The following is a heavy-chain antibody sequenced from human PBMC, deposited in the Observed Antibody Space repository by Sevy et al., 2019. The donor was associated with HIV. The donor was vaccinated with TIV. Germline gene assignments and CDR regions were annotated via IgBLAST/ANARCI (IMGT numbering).Heavy chain of an antibody. J-gene: IGHJ4*02. V-gene: IGHV2-5*02. CDR1: GFSFSTSGVG. CDR3: AHRRSKGITITEFDF. CDR2: IFWDDDT. Sequence: SGPTLVKPTQTLTLTCTFSGFSFSTSGVGVGWIRLPPGKALEWLALIFWDDDTRNSPSLQSRLTITKDTSKDQVVLTMANMDPVDTGTYYCAHRRSKGITITEFDFWGQGTPVTVSS. D-gene: IGHD3-9*01.